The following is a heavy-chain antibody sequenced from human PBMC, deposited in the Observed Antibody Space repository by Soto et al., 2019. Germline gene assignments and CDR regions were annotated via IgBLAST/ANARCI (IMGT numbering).Heavy chain of an antibody. J-gene: IGHJ6*02. D-gene: IGHD3-22*01. Sequence: SETLSLTCTVSGGSISSGGYYWSWIRQHPGKGLEWIGYIYYSGSTYYNPSLKSRVTISVDTSKNQFSLKLSSVTAADTAVYYCARIPTYYYDSSGYYPESNYYGMDVWGQGTTVTVSS. V-gene: IGHV4-31*03. CDR1: GGSISSGGYY. CDR2: IYYSGST. CDR3: ARIPTYYYDSSGYYPESNYYGMDV.